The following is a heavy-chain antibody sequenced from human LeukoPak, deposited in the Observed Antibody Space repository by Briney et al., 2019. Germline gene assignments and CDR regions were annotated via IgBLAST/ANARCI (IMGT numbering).Heavy chain of an antibody. CDR3: ARSIVVAGFVSDYYYYGMDV. CDR1: GGSINSYY. D-gene: IGHD6-19*01. CDR2: IYYSGSP. V-gene: IGHV4-59*08. Sequence: PSETLSLTCTVSGGSINSYYWSWIRQPPGKGLEWVGYIYYSGSPTYNPPLKSRVAISIHTSKKHFSLKLSSVTAADTAVYYCARSIVVAGFVSDYYYYGMDVWGQGTTVTVSS. J-gene: IGHJ6*02.